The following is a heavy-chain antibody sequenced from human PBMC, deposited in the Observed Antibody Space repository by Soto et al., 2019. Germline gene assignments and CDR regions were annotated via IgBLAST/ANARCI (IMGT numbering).Heavy chain of an antibody. CDR2: FFHTGTA. D-gene: IGHD4-17*01. J-gene: IGHJ2*01. CDR1: GDAISRHY. CDR3: VRNYGGNSQFFDL. Sequence: QVQLQESGPGLVKPSETLSLNCSVSGDAISRHYWSWIRQSPGKGLEWLGYFFHTGTALYNPSLRSRVTMSVDTSENQFSLKLTSVIPADTAVYFCVRNYGGNSQFFDLWGRGTLVTVSS. V-gene: IGHV4-59*11.